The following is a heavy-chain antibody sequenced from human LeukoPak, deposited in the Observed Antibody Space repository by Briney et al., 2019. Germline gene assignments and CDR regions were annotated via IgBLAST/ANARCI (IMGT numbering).Heavy chain of an antibody. CDR2: IYSGGST. J-gene: IGHJ5*02. CDR3: ARLYGGPFDP. D-gene: IGHD4-23*01. V-gene: IGHV3-66*02. CDR1: VFTVSSNY. Sequence: GGSLRLSCAPSVFTVSSNYMSWVRHAPGKGLEWVSVIYSGGSTYYADSVKGRFTISRDNSKNRLYLEMNSLRGEDTAVYYCARLYGGPFDPWGEGTLVTVSS.